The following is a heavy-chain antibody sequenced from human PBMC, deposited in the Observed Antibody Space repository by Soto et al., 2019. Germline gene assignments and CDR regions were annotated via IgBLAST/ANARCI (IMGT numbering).Heavy chain of an antibody. V-gene: IGHV3-48*04. CDR1: GFTFSSYS. Sequence: GGSLRLSCAASGFTFSSYSMNWVRQAPGKGLEWVSYISSSSSTIYYADSVKGRFTISRDNAKNSLYLQMNSLRAEDTAVYYCAREGGSYYYYYGMDVWGQGTTVTVSS. CDR2: ISSSSSTI. J-gene: IGHJ6*02. D-gene: IGHD1-26*01. CDR3: AREGGSYYYYYGMDV.